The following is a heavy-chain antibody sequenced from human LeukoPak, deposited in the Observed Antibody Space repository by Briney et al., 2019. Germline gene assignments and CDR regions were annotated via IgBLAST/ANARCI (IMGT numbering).Heavy chain of an antibody. CDR2: ISGLGGSA. J-gene: IGHJ4*01. V-gene: IGHV3-23*01. Sequence: GGSLRLSCVASGFIFNNYAMNWVRQAPGKGLEWVSGISGLGGSAYYAASVKGRFITSRDNSGNTLFFQLTNLRVEDMAVYYCARRGGSSWSSFDYWGRGTLVTVSS. CDR1: GFIFNNYA. CDR3: ARRGGSSWSSFDY. D-gene: IGHD6-13*01.